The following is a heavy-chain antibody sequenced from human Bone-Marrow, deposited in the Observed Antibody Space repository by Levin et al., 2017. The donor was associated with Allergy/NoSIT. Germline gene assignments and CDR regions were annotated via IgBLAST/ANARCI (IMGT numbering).Heavy chain of an antibody. V-gene: IGHV1-8*01. CDR1: GYTFTSFD. J-gene: IGHJ4*02. D-gene: IGHD5-12*01. CDR3: ARGELGSGYLFDY. Sequence: VASVKVSCKTSGYTFTSFDINWVRQATGQGLEWMGWMYPNSDNAGYAQKFRGRVTMTRNTSISTAYMELSSLRSEDTAIYYCARGELGSGYLFDYWGQGTLVTVSS. CDR2: MYPNSDNA.